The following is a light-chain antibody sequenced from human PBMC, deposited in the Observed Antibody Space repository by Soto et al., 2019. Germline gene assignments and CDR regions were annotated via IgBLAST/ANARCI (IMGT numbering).Light chain of an antibody. J-gene: IGLJ2*01. V-gene: IGLV2-11*01. Sequence: QSALTQPRLVSGSPGQSVTISCTGSSSDVGGYSHVSWFQQHPGKAPKLMIYDVTKRPSGVPDRFSGSKSGNTASLTISGLQAEDESDYYCCSFVGTYTIFGGGTKLTVL. CDR2: DVT. CDR3: CSFVGTYTI. CDR1: SSDVGGYSH.